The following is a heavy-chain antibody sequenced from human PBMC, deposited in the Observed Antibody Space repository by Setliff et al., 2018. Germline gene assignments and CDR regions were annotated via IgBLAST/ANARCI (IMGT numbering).Heavy chain of an antibody. V-gene: IGHV1-8*02. CDR3: ARGGSGIAAAGTGKTAFDI. D-gene: IGHD6-13*01. J-gene: IGHJ3*02. CDR2: MNPNSGNT. CDR1: GYTFTSYD. Sequence: ASVKVSCKASGYTFTSYDINWVRQATGQGLEWMGWMNPNSGNTGYAQKFQGRVTMTRNTSITTAYMELSSLRSEDTAVYYCARGGSGIAAAGTGKTAFDIWGQGAMGTVSS.